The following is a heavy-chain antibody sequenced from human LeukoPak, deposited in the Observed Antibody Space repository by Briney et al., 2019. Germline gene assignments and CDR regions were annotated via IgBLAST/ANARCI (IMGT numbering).Heavy chain of an antibody. CDR2: IYYSGRT. CDR1: GGSVNSGGYY. V-gene: IGHV4-31*03. Sequence: PSETLSLTCTVSGGSVNSGGYYWTWIRQHPGKGLEWLGYIYYSGRTYYNPSLKSRITISLDTSKNQFSLNLTSVSAADAAFYFCARSSDYGDYDWGQGTLITVSS. D-gene: IGHD4-17*01. CDR3: ARSSDYGDYD. J-gene: IGHJ4*02.